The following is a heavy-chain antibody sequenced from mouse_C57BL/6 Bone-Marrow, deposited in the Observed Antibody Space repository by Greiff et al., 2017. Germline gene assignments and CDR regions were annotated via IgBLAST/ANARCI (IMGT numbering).Heavy chain of an antibody. J-gene: IGHJ2*01. D-gene: IGHD1-1*01. CDR1: GFTFTDYY. V-gene: IGHV7-3*01. CDR2: IRNKANGYTT. Sequence: EVKLMESGGGLVQPGGSLSLSCAASGFTFTDYYMSWVRQPPGKALEWLGFIRNKANGYTTEYSASVKGRFTISRDNSQSILYLQMNALRAEDSATYYCARSRVVYFDYWGQGTTLTVSS. CDR3: ARSRVVYFDY.